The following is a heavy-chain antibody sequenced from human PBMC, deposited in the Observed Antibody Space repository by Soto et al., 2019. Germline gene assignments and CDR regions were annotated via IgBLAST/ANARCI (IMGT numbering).Heavy chain of an antibody. Sequence: QMQLVQSGPEVKKPGTSVKVSCKASGFTFTSSAVQWVRQARGQRLEWIGWIVVGSGNTNYAQKFQERVTITRDMSTSTAYMELSSLRPEDTAVYYCAADIAVPAVGSGYYYYGMDVWGQGTTVTVSS. CDR3: AADIAVPAVGSGYYYYGMDV. CDR2: IVVGSGNT. CDR1: GFTFTSSA. D-gene: IGHD3-10*01. J-gene: IGHJ6*02. V-gene: IGHV1-58*01.